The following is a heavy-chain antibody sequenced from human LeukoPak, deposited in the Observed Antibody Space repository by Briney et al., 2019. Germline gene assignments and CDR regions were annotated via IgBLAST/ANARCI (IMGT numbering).Heavy chain of an antibody. D-gene: IGHD2-8*01. Sequence: KPSETLSLTCAVYGGSFSGYYWSWIRQPPGKGLEWIGETNHSGSTNYNPSLKSRVTISVDTSKNQFSLKLSSVTAADTAVYYCARMAILMVYAKGGWFDPWGQGTLVTVSS. CDR2: TNHSGST. J-gene: IGHJ5*02. CDR1: GGSFSGYY. CDR3: ARMAILMVYAKGGWFDP. V-gene: IGHV4-34*01.